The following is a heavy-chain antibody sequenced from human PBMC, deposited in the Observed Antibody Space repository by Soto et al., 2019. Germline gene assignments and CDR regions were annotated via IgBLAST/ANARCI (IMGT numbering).Heavy chain of an antibody. Sequence: SETLSLTCTVSGGSISSGGYYWSWVRQQPGKGLQWIGYIHYTGSTYYNPSLKSRLTISTDTSRNQFSLKLSSVTAADTAVYYCARSTPAPSYFYDSSGPIDYWGQGTLVTVSS. CDR1: GGSISSGGYY. V-gene: IGHV4-31*03. CDR2: IHYTGST. CDR3: ARSTPAPSYFYDSSGPIDY. J-gene: IGHJ4*02. D-gene: IGHD3-22*01.